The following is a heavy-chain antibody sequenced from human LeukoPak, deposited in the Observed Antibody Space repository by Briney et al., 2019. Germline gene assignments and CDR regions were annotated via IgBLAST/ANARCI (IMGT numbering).Heavy chain of an antibody. CDR2: IYYSGST. J-gene: IGHJ4*02. D-gene: IGHD1-26*01. CDR1: GGSISSYY. Sequence: SETLSLTCTVSGGSISSYYWSWIRQPPGKGLEWIGYIYYSGSTNYNPSLKSRVTISVDTSKNQFSLKLSSVTAADTAVYYCAGSPIVGRHGYYFDYWGQGTLVTVSS. CDR3: AGSPIVGRHGYYFDY. V-gene: IGHV4-59*01.